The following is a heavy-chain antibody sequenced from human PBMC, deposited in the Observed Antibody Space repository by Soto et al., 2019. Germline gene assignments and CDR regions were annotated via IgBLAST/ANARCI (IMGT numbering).Heavy chain of an antibody. J-gene: IGHJ6*02. CDR1: GYTFTSYY. CDR2: INPSGGST. D-gene: IGHD3-3*01. Sequence: SVKVSCTASGYTFTSYYMHWVRQAPGQGLEWMGIINPSGGSTSYAQKFQGRVTMTRDTSTSTVYMELSSLRSEDTAVYYCARVRVGYYDFWSGYGVGYGMDVRGQGTTVTVSS. V-gene: IGHV1-46*01. CDR3: ARVRVGYYDFWSGYGVGYGMDV.